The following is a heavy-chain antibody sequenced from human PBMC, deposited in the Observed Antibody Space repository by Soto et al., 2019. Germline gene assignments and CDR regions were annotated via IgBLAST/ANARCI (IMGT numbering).Heavy chain of an antibody. CDR3: ARDLGIAAAGPHYYYGMDV. Sequence: SETLSLSFTVAGGSISSYSLCWIRQPAGKGLDWIGRIYTSGSTNYNPSLKSRVTMSVDSSKNQFSLKLSSVTAADTAVYYCARDLGIAAAGPHYYYGMDVWGKGHPVTVSS. D-gene: IGHD6-13*01. V-gene: IGHV4-4*07. J-gene: IGHJ6*04. CDR1: GGSISSYS. CDR2: IYTSGST.